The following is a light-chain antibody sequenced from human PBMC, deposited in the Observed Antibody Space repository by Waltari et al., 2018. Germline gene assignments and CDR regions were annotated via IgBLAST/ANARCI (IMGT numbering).Light chain of an antibody. V-gene: IGKV1-39*01. Sequence: DIQMTQSPSSLSASVGDRVTITCRASRTISIYLNWYQQKPGKAPKILIYTASTLQPGVPSRFSGSGSGTDFTLTISSLQPEDFATYYCQQSHSTPLTFGGGPRWRSN. CDR2: TAS. J-gene: IGKJ4*01. CDR3: QQSHSTPLT. CDR1: RTISIY.